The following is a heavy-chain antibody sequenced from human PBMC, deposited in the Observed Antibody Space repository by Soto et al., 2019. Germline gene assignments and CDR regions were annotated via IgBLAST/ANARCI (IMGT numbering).Heavy chain of an antibody. J-gene: IGHJ4*02. Sequence: GASVKVSCKASGYTFTSYGISWARQAPGQGLEWMGWISAYNGNTNYAQKLQGRVTMTTDTSTSTAYMELRSLRSDDTAVYYCARDSHLWFGELGVDWGQGTLVTVSS. CDR3: ARDSHLWFGELGVD. V-gene: IGHV1-18*01. CDR2: ISAYNGNT. D-gene: IGHD3-10*01. CDR1: GYTFTSYG.